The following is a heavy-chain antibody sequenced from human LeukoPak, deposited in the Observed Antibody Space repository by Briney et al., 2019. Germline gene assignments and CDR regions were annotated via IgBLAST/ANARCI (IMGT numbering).Heavy chain of an antibody. D-gene: IGHD3-10*01. CDR3: ARDKESRIRAVFQH. Sequence: SETLSLTCAVYGGSFSGYYWSWIRQPPGKGLEWIGSIYHSGSTYYNPSLKSRVTISVDTSKNQFSLKLSSVTAADTAVYYCARDKESRIRAVFQHWGQGTLVTVSS. CDR2: IYHSGST. J-gene: IGHJ1*01. CDR1: GGSFSGYY. V-gene: IGHV4-34*01.